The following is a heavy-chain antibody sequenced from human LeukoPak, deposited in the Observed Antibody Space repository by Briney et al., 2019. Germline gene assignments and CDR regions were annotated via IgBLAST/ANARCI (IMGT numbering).Heavy chain of an antibody. J-gene: IGHJ6*02. Sequence: GASVKVSCKASSYTFTSYGISWVRQAPGQGLEWMGWISAYNGNTNYAQKLQGRVTMTTDTSTSTAYMELRSLRSDDTAVYYCARDTYGGNEYYYYYGMDVWGQGTTVTVSS. CDR2: ISAYNGNT. D-gene: IGHD4-23*01. CDR1: SYTFTSYG. CDR3: ARDTYGGNEYYYYYGMDV. V-gene: IGHV1-18*01.